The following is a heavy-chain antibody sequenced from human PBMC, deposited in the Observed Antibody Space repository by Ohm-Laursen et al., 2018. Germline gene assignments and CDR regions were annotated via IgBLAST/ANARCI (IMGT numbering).Heavy chain of an antibody. CDR2: MNPNSGNT. Sequence: GASVKVSCKASGYTSTSYDINWVRQATGQGLEWMGWMNPNSGNTGYAQKFQGRVTMTRNTSISTAYMELSSLRSEDTAVYYCARVPFWYYGMDVWGQGTTVTVSS. CDR3: ARVPFWYYGMDV. V-gene: IGHV1-8*01. CDR1: GYTSTSYD. J-gene: IGHJ6*02.